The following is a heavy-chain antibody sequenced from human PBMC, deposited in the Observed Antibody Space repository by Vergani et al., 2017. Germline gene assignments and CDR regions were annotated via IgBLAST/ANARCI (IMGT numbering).Heavy chain of an antibody. CDR3: ARGYSSGWYPLYPYYYYGMDV. CDR1: GFTFSDYY. Sequence: QVQLVESGGGLVKPGGSLRLSCAASGFTFSDYYMSWIRQAPGKGLEWVSYISSSSSYTNYADSVKGRFTISRDNAKNSLYLQMNSLRAEDTAVYYCARGYSSGWYPLYPYYYYGMDVWGQGTTVTVSS. J-gene: IGHJ6*02. CDR2: ISSSSSYT. V-gene: IGHV3-11*06. D-gene: IGHD6-19*01.